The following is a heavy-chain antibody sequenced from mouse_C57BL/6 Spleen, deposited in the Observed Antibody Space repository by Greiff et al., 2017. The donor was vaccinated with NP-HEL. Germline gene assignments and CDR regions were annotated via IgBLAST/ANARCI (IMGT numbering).Heavy chain of an antibody. J-gene: IGHJ4*01. CDR1: GYSITSGYY. V-gene: IGHV3-6*01. Sequence: EVKLMESGPGLVKPSQSLSLTCSVTGYSITSGYYWNWLRQFPGNKLEWMGYISYDGSNNYNPSLKNRISITRDTSKNQFFLKLNSVTPEDTATYYCALTTTVVSGAMDYWGKGTSVTVSS. CDR2: ISYDGSN. D-gene: IGHD1-1*01. CDR3: ALTTTVVSGAMDY.